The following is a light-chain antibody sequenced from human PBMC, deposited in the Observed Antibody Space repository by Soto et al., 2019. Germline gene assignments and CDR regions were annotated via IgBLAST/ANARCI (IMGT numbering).Light chain of an antibody. J-gene: IGLJ2*01. CDR1: SSNIGSNT. CDR3: AAWDDSLNGVV. V-gene: IGLV1-44*01. Sequence: QSVLTQPPSASGTPGQRVTISCSGSSSNIGSNTVSWYQQLPVTAPKLLVYSNNLRPSGVPDRFSGSKSGTSASLAISGLQSEDEADYYCAAWDDSLNGVVFGGGTKLTVL. CDR2: SNN.